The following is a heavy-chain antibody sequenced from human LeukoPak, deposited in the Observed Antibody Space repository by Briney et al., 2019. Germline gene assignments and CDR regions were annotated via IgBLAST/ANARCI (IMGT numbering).Heavy chain of an antibody. J-gene: IGHJ4*02. V-gene: IGHV3-48*03. CDR1: GFTFSSYE. Sequence: PGGSLRLSCAASGFTFSSYEMNWVRQAPGKGLEWVSYISSSGSTIYYADSVEGRFTISRDNAKNSLYLQMNSLRAEDTAVYYCARGSSYYDSRDTRSVVWGQGTLVTVSS. CDR3: ARGSSYYDSRDTRSVV. D-gene: IGHD3-22*01. CDR2: ISSSGSTI.